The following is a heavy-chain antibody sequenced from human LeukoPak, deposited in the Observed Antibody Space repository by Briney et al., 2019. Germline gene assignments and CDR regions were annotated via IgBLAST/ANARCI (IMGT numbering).Heavy chain of an antibody. J-gene: IGHJ3*02. Sequence: PSETLSLTCSVSGGSISSYYWSWIRQPPGKGLEWIGYLYYSGSTNSNPCLKGRVTMSVDTSKNQFSLKLRSVTAADTAVYYCARGGSGISNAFDIWGQGTMVTVSS. CDR3: ARGGSGISNAFDI. CDR1: GGSISSYY. V-gene: IGHV4-59*01. CDR2: LYYSGST. D-gene: IGHD3-10*01.